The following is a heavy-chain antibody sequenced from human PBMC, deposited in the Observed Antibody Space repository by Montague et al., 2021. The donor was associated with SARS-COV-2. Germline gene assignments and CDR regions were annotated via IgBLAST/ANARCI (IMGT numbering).Heavy chain of an antibody. D-gene: IGHD3-3*01. V-gene: IGHV4-59*12. CDR2: VSYTGST. J-gene: IGHJ6*02. CDR3: ARLGVWTHLYGMDV. Sequence: SETLSLTCTVSGGSFSPYYWTWIRQPPGKGLEWIGYVSYTGSTNYNPSLKSRVSMSVDSSKSQFSLELSSVTAADTAIYYCARLGVWTHLYGMDVWGQGTTVTVSS. CDR1: GGSFSPYY.